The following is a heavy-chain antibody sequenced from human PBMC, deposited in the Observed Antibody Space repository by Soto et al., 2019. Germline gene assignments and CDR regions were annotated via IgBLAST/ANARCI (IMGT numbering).Heavy chain of an antibody. D-gene: IGHD5-12*01. V-gene: IGHV1-8*01. CDR1: GYTFTSYD. Sequence: QVQLVQSGAEVKKPGASVKVSCKASGYTFTSYDINWVRQATGQGLEWMGWMNPNSGNTGYAQKFQGRVTMTRNTSISTAYMELSSLRSEDTAVYYCARYSRWLRLRQYGMDVWGQGTTVTVSS. J-gene: IGHJ6*02. CDR3: ARYSRWLRLRQYGMDV. CDR2: MNPNSGNT.